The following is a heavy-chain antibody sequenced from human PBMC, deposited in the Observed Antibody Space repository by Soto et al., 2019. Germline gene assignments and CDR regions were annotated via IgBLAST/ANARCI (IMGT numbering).Heavy chain of an antibody. V-gene: IGHV3-23*01. D-gene: IGHD3-3*01. CDR1: GFTFSSYA. J-gene: IGHJ6*02. CDR2: ISGSGGST. CDR3: AKGDIRFLEWLQNYYGMDV. Sequence: EVQLLESGGGLVQPGGSLRLSCAASGFTFSSYAMSWVRQAPGKGLEWVSAISGSGGSTYYADSVKGRFTISRDNSKNTLYLQMNSLRDEDTAVYYCAKGDIRFLEWLQNYYGMDVWGQGTTVTVSS.